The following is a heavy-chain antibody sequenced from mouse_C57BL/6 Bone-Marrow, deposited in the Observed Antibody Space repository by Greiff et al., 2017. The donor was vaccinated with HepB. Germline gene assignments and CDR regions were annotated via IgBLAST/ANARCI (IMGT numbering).Heavy chain of an antibody. J-gene: IGHJ2*01. D-gene: IGHD2-4*01. CDR3: ARQRYYDSD. CDR2: IYPGDGDT. Sequence: QVQLKESGPELVKPGASVKISCKASGYAFSSSWMNWVKQRPGKGLEWIGRIYPGDGDTNYNGKFKGKATLTADKSSSTAYMQLSSLTSEDAAVYFCARQRYYDSDWGQGTTLTVSS. V-gene: IGHV1-82*01. CDR1: GYAFSSSW.